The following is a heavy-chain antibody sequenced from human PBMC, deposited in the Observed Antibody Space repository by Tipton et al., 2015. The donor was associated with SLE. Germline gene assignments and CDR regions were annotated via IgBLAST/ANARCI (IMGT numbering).Heavy chain of an antibody. CDR3: ARSGYSSGWYRGRFDI. CDR1: GGSISSGGYS. J-gene: IGHJ3*02. CDR2: IYHSGST. Sequence: TLSLTCAVSGGSISSGGYSWSWIRQPPGKGLEWIGYIYHSGSTYYNPSLKSRVTISVDRSKNQFSLKLSSVTAADTAVYYCARSGYSSGWYRGRFDIWGQGTMVTVSS. V-gene: IGHV4-30-2*01. D-gene: IGHD6-19*01.